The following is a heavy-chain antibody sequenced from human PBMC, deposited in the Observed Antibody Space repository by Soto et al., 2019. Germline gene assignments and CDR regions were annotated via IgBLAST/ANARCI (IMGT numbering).Heavy chain of an antibody. V-gene: IGHV3-23*01. Sequence: EVQLLDAGGGLVQPGGSLRLSCAASGFTFSSYAMSWVRQAPGKGLEWVSAISGSVDSTSYADSVKGRFTISRDNSKNTLFLRINSLRAEATAVNYCAKTSYYDSSGYFRYYFDYWGQGTLVTVSS. CDR1: GFTFSSYA. CDR3: AKTSYYDSSGYFRYYFDY. CDR2: ISGSVDST. J-gene: IGHJ4*02. D-gene: IGHD3-22*01.